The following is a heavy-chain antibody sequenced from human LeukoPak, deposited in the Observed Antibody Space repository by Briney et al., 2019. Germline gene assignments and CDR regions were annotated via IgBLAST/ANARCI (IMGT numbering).Heavy chain of an antibody. D-gene: IGHD3-3*01. Sequence: GASVKVSCKASGGTFSSYAISWVRQAPGQGLEWMGGIIPIFGTANYAQKFQGRVTITADESTSTAYMELSSLRSEDTAVYYCARGEFSFWSGYCNDYWGQGTLVTVSS. J-gene: IGHJ4*02. V-gene: IGHV1-69*13. CDR1: GGTFSSYA. CDR3: ARGEFSFWSGYCNDY. CDR2: IIPIFGTA.